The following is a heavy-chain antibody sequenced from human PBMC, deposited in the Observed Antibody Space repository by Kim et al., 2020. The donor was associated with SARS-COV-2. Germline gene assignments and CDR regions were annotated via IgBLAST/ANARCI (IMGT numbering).Heavy chain of an antibody. Sequence: SETLSLTCSVSRDSMTNYFWTWIRQSPGKGLEWIGNIYYTGRITNYTPSLKSRVTISVDTSKNQFSLKMTSVTAADTAVYYCARHGNPAYTDSWYDYWG. V-gene: IGHV4-59*08. J-gene: IGHJ4*01. D-gene: IGHD6-13*01. CDR3: ARHGNPAYTDSWYDY. CDR1: RDSMTNYF. CDR2: IYYTGRIT.